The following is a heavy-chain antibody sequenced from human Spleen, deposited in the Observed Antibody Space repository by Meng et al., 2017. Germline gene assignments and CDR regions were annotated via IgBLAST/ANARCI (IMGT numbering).Heavy chain of an antibody. J-gene: IGHJ4*02. CDR3: GRADYGDYVEDY. Sequence: ASVKVSCKPSGYNFPDYYIHWVRRAPGQGLEWMGRINPKSGDTHYAQKFQARVTMTGDTSISTAYMELSGLRSDDTAVYFCGRADYGDYVEDYWGQGTLVTVSS. V-gene: IGHV1-2*06. CDR1: GYNFPDYY. CDR2: INPKSGDT. D-gene: IGHD4-17*01.